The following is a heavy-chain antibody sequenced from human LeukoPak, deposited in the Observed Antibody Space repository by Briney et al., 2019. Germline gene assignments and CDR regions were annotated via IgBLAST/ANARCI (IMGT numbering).Heavy chain of an antibody. CDR1: GFTSSRHW. J-gene: IGHJ4*02. CDR2: IKEDASEE. CDR3: AIAAGWELGY. Sequence: GGSLRLSCAVSGFTSSRHWMSWVRQTPEKGLEWVANIKEDASEENYVDSVKGRFTISRDNAKNSLYLQMNSLRAEGTAVYYCAIAAGWELGYWGQGTLVTV. V-gene: IGHV3-7*01. D-gene: IGHD6-25*01.